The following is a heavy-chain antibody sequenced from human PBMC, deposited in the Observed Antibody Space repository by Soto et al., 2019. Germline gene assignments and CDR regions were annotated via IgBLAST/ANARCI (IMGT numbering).Heavy chain of an antibody. CDR3: TRDRSGANVQY. J-gene: IGHJ4*02. Sequence: QVQLVQSGAEVREPWASVKVSCKPSGATFSGNFFHWVRQAPGQGLEWMGWINPDNGDTNYAQKFQDRVTMTRDTSISTAYMDLSRLRSDDTAVYFCTRDRSGANVQYWGQGTLVTVSS. CDR2: INPDNGDT. V-gene: IGHV1-2*02. CDR1: GATFSGNF. D-gene: IGHD3-10*01.